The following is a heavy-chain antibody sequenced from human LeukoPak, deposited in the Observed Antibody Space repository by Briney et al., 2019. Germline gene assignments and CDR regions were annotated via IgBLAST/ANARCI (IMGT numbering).Heavy chain of an antibody. Sequence: GGSLRLSCAASGFTFSSYAMHWVRQAPGKGLEWEAVISYNGSNKYYADSVKGRFTISRDNSKNTLYLQMNSLRAEDTAVYYCARVYYYDSSGYYGFFFDYYYGMDVWGQGTTVTVSS. CDR1: GFTFSSYA. J-gene: IGHJ6*02. V-gene: IGHV3-30*04. CDR2: ISYNGSNK. D-gene: IGHD3-22*01. CDR3: ARVYYYDSSGYYGFFFDYYYGMDV.